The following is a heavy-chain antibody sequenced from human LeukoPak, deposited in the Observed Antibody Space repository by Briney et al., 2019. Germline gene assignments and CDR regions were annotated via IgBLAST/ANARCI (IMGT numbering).Heavy chain of an antibody. Sequence: SVKVSCKASGGTFSSYAISWVRQAPGQGLEWMGGIIPIFGTANYAQKFQGRVTITTDESTSTAYMELSSLRSEDTAVYYCAQLKEEIAARPPRYYYYMDVWGKGTTVTVSS. D-gene: IGHD6-6*01. V-gene: IGHV1-69*05. J-gene: IGHJ6*03. CDR1: GGTFSSYA. CDR2: IIPIFGTA. CDR3: AQLKEEIAARPPRYYYYMDV.